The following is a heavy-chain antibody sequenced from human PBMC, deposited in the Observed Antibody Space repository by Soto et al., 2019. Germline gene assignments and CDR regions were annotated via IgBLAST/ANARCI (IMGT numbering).Heavy chain of an antibody. CDR2: IIPIFGTA. D-gene: IGHD3-16*02. Sequence: ASVKVSCKASGGTFSSYAISWVRQAPGQGLEWMGGIIPIFGTANYAQKFQGRVTITADESTSTAYMELSSLRSEDTAVYYCARLVSSDDYVWGSYRSDYWGQGTLVTVSS. J-gene: IGHJ4*02. V-gene: IGHV1-69*13. CDR1: GGTFSSYA. CDR3: ARLVSSDDYVWGSYRSDY.